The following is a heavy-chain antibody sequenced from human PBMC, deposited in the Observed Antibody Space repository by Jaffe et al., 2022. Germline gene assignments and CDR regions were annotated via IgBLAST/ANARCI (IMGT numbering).Heavy chain of an antibody. D-gene: IGHD4-17*01. V-gene: IGHV3-74*01. CDR2: INSDGSST. J-gene: IGHJ5*02. Sequence: EVQLVESGGGLVQPGGSLRLSCAASGFTFSSYWMHWVRQAPGKGLVWVSRINSDGSSTSYADSVKGRFTISRDNAKNTLYLQMNSLRAEDTAVYYCASGPYDYGDYGWFDPWGQGTLVTVSS. CDR3: ASGPYDYGDYGWFDP. CDR1: GFTFSSYW.